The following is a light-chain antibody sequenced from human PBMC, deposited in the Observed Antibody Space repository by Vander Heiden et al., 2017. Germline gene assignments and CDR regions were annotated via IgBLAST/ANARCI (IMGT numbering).Light chain of an antibody. V-gene: IGKV1-39*01. CDR3: QQSYRNPLT. Sequence: DVQMTQSPSSLSASVRDRVTITCRASQNINSYLNWYQQKPGQAPKLLIFAASNVQSGVPSRFTGSGSGTDFTLTISRLQPEDFATYYCQQSYRNPLTFGGGTRLEIK. CDR2: AAS. CDR1: QNINSY. J-gene: IGKJ4*01.